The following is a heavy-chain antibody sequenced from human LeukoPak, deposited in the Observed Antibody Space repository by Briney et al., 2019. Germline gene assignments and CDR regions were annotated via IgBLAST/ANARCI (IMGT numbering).Heavy chain of an antibody. V-gene: IGHV3-7*01. CDR2: IKQDGSEK. CDR1: GFTFSSYW. CDR3: ARDLGYYYDSSGYYGRFDY. D-gene: IGHD3-22*01. Sequence: GGSLRLSCAASGFTFSSYWMSWVRQAPGKGLEWVANIKQDGSEKYYVDSVKGRFTISRDNAKNSLYLQMNSLRAEDTAVYYCARDLGYYYDSSGYYGRFDYWGQGTLVTVSS. J-gene: IGHJ4*02.